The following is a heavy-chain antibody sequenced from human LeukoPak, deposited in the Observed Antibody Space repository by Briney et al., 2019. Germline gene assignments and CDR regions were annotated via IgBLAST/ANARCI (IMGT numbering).Heavy chain of an antibody. V-gene: IGHV1-18*01. J-gene: IGHJ4*02. D-gene: IGHD3-9*01. Sequence: GASVKVSCKASGYTFTSYGISWGRQAPGQGVEGMGWISAYNGKTNYAQKLQGRVTMNTETSTRTAYMDVRSLRSDDTAVYYCARPIRDILTGYYVGYFDYWGQGTLVTVSS. CDR2: ISAYNGKT. CDR3: ARPIRDILTGYYVGYFDY. CDR1: GYTFTSYG.